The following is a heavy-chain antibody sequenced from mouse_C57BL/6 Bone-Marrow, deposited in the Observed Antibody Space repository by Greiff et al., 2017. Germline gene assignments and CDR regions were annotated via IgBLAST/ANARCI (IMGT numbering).Heavy chain of an antibody. V-gene: IGHV1-81*01. J-gene: IGHJ3*01. CDR2: IYPRSGNT. Sequence: QVQLQQSGAELVRPGASLKLSCKASGFTFTSYGISWVRQSPGQGLEWIGEIYPRSGNTYYNEKFKGKAPLTADNSSSTAYMELRSLTSEDYAVYICARSPIYYGTAFAYWGQGTLVTVSA. CDR1: GFTFTSYG. CDR3: ARSPIYYGTAFAY. D-gene: IGHD2-1*01.